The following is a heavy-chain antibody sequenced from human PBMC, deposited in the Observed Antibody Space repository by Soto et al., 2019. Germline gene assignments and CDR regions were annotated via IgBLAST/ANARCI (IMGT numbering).Heavy chain of an antibody. Sequence: GGSLRLSCAASGFTFSSYAMSWVRQAPGKGLEWVSAISGSGGSTYYADSVKGRFTISRDNSKNTLYLQMNSLRTEDTAVYYCTRHVDCSGGSCYSGYYYYMDVWGKGTTVTVSS. CDR1: GFTFSSYA. CDR3: TRHVDCSGGSCYSGYYYYMDV. V-gene: IGHV3-23*01. D-gene: IGHD2-15*01. CDR2: ISGSGGST. J-gene: IGHJ6*03.